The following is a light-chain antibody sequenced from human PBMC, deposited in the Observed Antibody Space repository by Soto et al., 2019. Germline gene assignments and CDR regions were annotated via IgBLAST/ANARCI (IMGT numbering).Light chain of an antibody. V-gene: IGKV2-28*01. CDR3: MQALQIPWT. CDR1: QSLLLRNGNNY. CDR2: LGS. Sequence: DIVMTQSPLSLSVTPGEPASISCRSSQSLLLRNGNNYLDWYLQKPGQSPQLLIYLGSNRASGVPDRFSGSGSGTDFTLGISRVEAEDVGVYYCMQALQIPWTFGQGTKVDIK. J-gene: IGKJ1*01.